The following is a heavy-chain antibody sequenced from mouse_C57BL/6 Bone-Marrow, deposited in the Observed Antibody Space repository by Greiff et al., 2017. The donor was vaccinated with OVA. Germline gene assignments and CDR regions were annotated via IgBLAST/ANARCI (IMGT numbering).Heavy chain of an antibody. V-gene: IGHV1-26*01. J-gene: IGHJ3*01. CDR2: INPNNGGT. Sequence: VLLQQSGPELVKPGASVKISCKASGYTFTDYYMNWVKQSHGKSLEWIGDINPNNGGTSYNQKFKGKATLTVDKSSSTAYMELRSLTSEDAAVYYCAYYYGSSWFAYWGQGTLVTVSA. D-gene: IGHD1-1*01. CDR3: AYYYGSSWFAY. CDR1: GYTFTDYY.